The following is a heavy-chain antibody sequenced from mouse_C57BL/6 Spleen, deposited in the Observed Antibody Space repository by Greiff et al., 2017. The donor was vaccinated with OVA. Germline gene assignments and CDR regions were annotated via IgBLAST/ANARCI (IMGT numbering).Heavy chain of an antibody. J-gene: IGHJ4*01. CDR2: IRLKSDNYAT. CDR1: GFTFSNYW. V-gene: IGHV6-3*01. Sequence: EVKLLESGGGLVQPGGSMKLSCVASGFTFSNYWMNWVRQSPEQGLEWVAQIRLKSDNYATHYAESVKGRFTISRDDSKSSVYLQMNNIRAEDTGIYDSTRAMDYWGQGTSVTVSS. CDR3: TRAMDY.